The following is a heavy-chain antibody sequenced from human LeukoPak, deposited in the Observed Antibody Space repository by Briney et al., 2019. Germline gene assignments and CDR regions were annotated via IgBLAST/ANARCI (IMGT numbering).Heavy chain of an antibody. CDR3: AREGAGRWLQFNNWFDP. J-gene: IGHJ5*02. CDR1: GYTFTGYY. V-gene: IGHV1-46*01. D-gene: IGHD5-24*01. Sequence: VASVKVSCKVSGYTFTGYYMHWVRQAPGQGLEWMGIINPSGGSTSYAQKFQGRVTMTRDTSTSTVYMELSSLRSEDTAVYYCAREGAGRWLQFNNWFDPWGQGTLVTVSS. CDR2: INPSGGST.